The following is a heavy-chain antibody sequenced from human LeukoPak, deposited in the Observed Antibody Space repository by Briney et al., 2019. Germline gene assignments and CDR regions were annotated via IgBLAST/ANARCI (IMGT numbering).Heavy chain of an antibody. V-gene: IGHV1-46*01. Sequence: GASVKVSCKASGYTFTSYYMHWVRQAPGQGLERMGIINPSGGSTSYAQMFQGRVTTTRDTSTSTVYMELSSLRSEDAAVYYCARGDPGELRDAFDIWGQGTMVTVSS. CDR3: ARGDPGELRDAFDI. J-gene: IGHJ3*02. CDR2: INPSGGST. D-gene: IGHD1-26*01. CDR1: GYTFTSYY.